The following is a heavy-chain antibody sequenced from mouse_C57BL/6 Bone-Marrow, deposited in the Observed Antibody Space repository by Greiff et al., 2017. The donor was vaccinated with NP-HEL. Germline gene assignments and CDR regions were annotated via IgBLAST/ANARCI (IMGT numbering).Heavy chain of an antibody. D-gene: IGHD2-4*01. Sequence: EVQLQESGPGLVKPSQSLSLTCSVTGYSITSGYYWNWIRQFPGNKLEWMGYISYDGSNNYNPSLKNRISITRDTSKNQFFLKLNSVTTEDTATYYCAKYEYDGAYYFDYWGQGTTLTVSS. CDR1: GYSITSGYY. J-gene: IGHJ2*01. V-gene: IGHV3-6*01. CDR2: ISYDGSN. CDR3: AKYEYDGAYYFDY.